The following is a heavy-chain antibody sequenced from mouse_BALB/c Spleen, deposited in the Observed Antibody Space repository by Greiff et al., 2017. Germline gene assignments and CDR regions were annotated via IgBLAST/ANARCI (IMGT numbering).Heavy chain of an antibody. Sequence: EVKLVESGGGLVQPGGSRKLSCAASGFTFSSFGMHWVRQAPEKGLEWVAYISSGSSTIYYADTVKGRFTISRDNPKNTLFLQMTSLRSEDTAMYYCARGALRPFAYWGQGTLVTVSA. V-gene: IGHV5-17*02. J-gene: IGHJ3*01. CDR3: ARGALRPFAY. CDR1: GFTFSSFG. CDR2: ISSGSSTI. D-gene: IGHD1-2*01.